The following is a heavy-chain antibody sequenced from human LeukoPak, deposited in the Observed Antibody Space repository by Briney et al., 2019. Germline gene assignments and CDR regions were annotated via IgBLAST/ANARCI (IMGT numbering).Heavy chain of an antibody. CDR1: GFTFDDYA. V-gene: IGHV3-9*01. D-gene: IGHD6-13*01. J-gene: IGHJ3*02. Sequence: GGSLRLSCAASGFTFDDYAMHWVRQAPGKGLEWVSGISWNSGSIGYADSVKGRFTISRDNAKNSLYLQMNSLRAEDTALYYCAKDIAAAAEAFDIWGQGTMVTVSS. CDR2: ISWNSGSI. CDR3: AKDIAAAAEAFDI.